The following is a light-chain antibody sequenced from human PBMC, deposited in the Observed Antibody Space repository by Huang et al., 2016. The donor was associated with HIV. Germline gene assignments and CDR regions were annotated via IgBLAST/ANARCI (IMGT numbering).Light chain of an antibody. CDR3: HQYNNWLLS. Sequence: EIVMTQSPATLSVSPGQRVTLSCRANRSVSTNLAWYQQRHGQAPRLLIYGSSTRAPGIPGRFSGSGSGTDFSLTISSLQSEDFALYYCHQYNNWLLSFGGGTRV. CDR2: GSS. J-gene: IGKJ4*01. CDR1: RSVSTN. V-gene: IGKV3-15*01.